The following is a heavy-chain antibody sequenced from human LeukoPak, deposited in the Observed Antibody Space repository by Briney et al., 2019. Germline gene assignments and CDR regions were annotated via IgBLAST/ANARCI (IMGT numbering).Heavy chain of an antibody. CDR1: GFTFSSYG. V-gene: IGHV3-30*02. CDR2: IRYDGSNK. D-gene: IGHD6-13*01. Sequence: PGGSLRLSCAAPGFTFSSYGMHWVRQAPGKGLEWVAFIRYDGSNKYYADSVKGRFTISRDNSKNTLYLQMNSLRAEDTAVYYCAKEGIAAAGTVGYWGQGTLVTVSS. J-gene: IGHJ4*02. CDR3: AKEGIAAAGTVGY.